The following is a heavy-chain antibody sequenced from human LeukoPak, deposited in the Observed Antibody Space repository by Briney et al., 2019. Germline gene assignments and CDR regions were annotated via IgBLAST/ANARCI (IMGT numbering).Heavy chain of an antibody. CDR3: ANHRAWGPSDY. CDR1: GGTFSSLA. D-gene: IGHD1-26*01. V-gene: IGHV3-23*01. CDR2: IRGSGGRT. Sequence: SRTRSRGASGGTFSSLAGSWVRQAQKKVLEWVSAIRGSGGRTYYADSVKGRFTISRDNSKNTLYLQMNSLRAEDTAVYYCANHRAWGPSDYWGQGTLVTVSS. J-gene: IGHJ4*02.